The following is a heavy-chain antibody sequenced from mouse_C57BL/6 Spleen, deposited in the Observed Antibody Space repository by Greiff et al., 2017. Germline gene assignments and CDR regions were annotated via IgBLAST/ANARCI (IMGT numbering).Heavy chain of an antibody. CDR3: ARSYYYGNYGYFDV. J-gene: IGHJ1*03. Sequence: QVHVKQSGAELVKPGASVKISCKASGYAFSSYWMNWVKQRPGKGLEWIGQIYPGDGDTNYNGKFKGKATLTADKSSSTAYMQLSSLTSEDSAVYFCARSYYYGNYGYFDVWGTGTTVTVSS. D-gene: IGHD2-1*01. CDR2: IYPGDGDT. CDR1: GYAFSSYW. V-gene: IGHV1-80*01.